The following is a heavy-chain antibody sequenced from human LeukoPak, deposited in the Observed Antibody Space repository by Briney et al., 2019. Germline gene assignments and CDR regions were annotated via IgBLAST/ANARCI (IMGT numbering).Heavy chain of an antibody. CDR3: TTGAGGSDDAFDI. V-gene: IGHV3-15*01. CDR1: GFTFSNAW. D-gene: IGHD3-10*01. Sequence: GGSLRLTCAASGFTFSNAWMSWVRQAPGKGLEWVGRVKSKTDGGTTDYAAPVKGRFTISRDDSKNTLYLQMNSLKTEDTAVYYCTTGAGGSDDAFDIWGQGTMVTVSS. J-gene: IGHJ3*02. CDR2: VKSKTDGGTT.